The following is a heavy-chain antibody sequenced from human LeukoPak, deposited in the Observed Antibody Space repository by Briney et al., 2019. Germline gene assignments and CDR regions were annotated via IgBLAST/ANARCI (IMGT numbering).Heavy chain of an antibody. CDR1: GFTFSSYA. J-gene: IGHJ3*02. V-gene: IGHV3-23*01. Sequence: GGSLRLSCAASGFTFSSYAMTWVRQAPGKGLEWVSTFSGYSTYNADSVMGRFPISRDNSKNTLYLQMSSLRAEDTAVYYCAKGYYFDSSGYLDAFDIWGQGTMVTVSS. D-gene: IGHD3-22*01. CDR2: FSGYST. CDR3: AKGYYFDSSGYLDAFDI.